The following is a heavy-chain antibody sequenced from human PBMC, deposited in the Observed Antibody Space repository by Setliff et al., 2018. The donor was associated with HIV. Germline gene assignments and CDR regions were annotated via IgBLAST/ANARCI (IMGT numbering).Heavy chain of an antibody. CDR3: ARDRTHRSGWYGYFEN. J-gene: IGHJ4*02. V-gene: IGHV1-46*01. Sequence: ASVKVSCKTSGYTFTSYDINWVQQAPVQGLEWMGIINRSGGTTNYAQKFQGRVTMTRDTSTSTVYMEVSSLRSDDTAVYYCARDRTHRSGWYGYFENWGQGTLVTVSA. CDR1: GYTFTSYD. D-gene: IGHD6-19*01. CDR2: INRSGGTT.